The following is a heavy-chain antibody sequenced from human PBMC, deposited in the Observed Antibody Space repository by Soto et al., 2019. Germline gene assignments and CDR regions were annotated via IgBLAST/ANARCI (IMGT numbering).Heavy chain of an antibody. Sequence: QVQLQESGPGLVKPSQTLTLTCTVSGASISSVGYYWSWIRQHPGKVLEWIGYIYNSGPTYYNPPFKSRVSISVDASKNQFSLKVTSVSAADTAVYYCARDGAVRYAMDVWGHGTTVTVSS. J-gene: IGHJ6*02. CDR3: ARDGAVRYAMDV. D-gene: IGHD1-1*01. CDR2: IYNSGPT. CDR1: GASISSVGYY. V-gene: IGHV4-31*03.